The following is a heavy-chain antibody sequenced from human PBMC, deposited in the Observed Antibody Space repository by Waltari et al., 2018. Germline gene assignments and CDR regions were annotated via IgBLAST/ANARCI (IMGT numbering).Heavy chain of an antibody. Sequence: QVQLQQWGAGLLKPSETLSLPCAVYGGSFSGYYWSWIRQPPGQGLGWIGEINQSGSTNYNPALKSRVTISVDTSKNQFSLKLSSVTAADTAVYYWASRYTYSSSPPGFDPWGQGTLVTVSS. CDR2: INQSGST. CDR1: GGSFSGYY. CDR3: ASRYTYSSSPPGFDP. V-gene: IGHV4-34*01. D-gene: IGHD6-13*01. J-gene: IGHJ5*02.